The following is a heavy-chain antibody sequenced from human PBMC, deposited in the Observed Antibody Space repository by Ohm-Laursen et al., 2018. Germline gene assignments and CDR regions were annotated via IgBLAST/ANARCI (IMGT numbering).Heavy chain of an antibody. Sequence: SLRLSCAASGFTFSNYWMHWVRQAPGKGLVWVSRINSDGSSTNYADSVKGRFTISRDNAKNTLFLQMNSLRAEDTAVYYCACHNSGWSQGNFQHWGQGTLVTVSS. J-gene: IGHJ1*01. CDR3: ACHNSGWSQGNFQH. CDR2: INSDGSST. V-gene: IGHV3-74*01. CDR1: GFTFSNYW. D-gene: IGHD6-19*01.